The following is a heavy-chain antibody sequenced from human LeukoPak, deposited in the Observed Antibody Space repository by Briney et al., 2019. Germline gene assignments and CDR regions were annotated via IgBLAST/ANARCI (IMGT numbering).Heavy chain of an antibody. D-gene: IGHD4-23*01. V-gene: IGHV3-13*01. CDR3: AKPTTVLTSYYFDY. CDR2: IGTAGEI. CDR1: GFTFSSYD. J-gene: IGHJ4*02. Sequence: GGSLRLSCAASGFTFSSYDIHWVRQATGKGLEWVSGIGTAGEIYYPGSVKGRFTISRENAKNSLYLQMNSLRAGDTAVYYCAKPTTVLTSYYFDYWGQGTLVTVSS.